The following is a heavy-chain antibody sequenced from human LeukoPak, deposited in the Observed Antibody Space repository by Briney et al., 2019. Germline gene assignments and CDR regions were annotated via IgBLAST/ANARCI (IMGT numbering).Heavy chain of an antibody. Sequence: GGSLRLSCAASGFTFSSYSMNWVRQAPGKGLEWVSYISSSSSTIYYADSVKGRFTISRDNAKNSLYLQMNSLRDEDTAVYYCARGPGGQYSGYDWDYWGQGTLVTVSS. CDR3: ARGPGGQYSGYDWDY. D-gene: IGHD5-12*01. CDR2: ISSSSSTI. J-gene: IGHJ4*02. V-gene: IGHV3-48*02. CDR1: GFTFSSYS.